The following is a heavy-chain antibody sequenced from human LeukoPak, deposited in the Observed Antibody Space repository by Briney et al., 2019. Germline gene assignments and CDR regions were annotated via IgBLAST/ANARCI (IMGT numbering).Heavy chain of an antibody. Sequence: PGGSLGLSCAASGFTFDDYAMHWVRQAPGKGLEWVSGISWNSGSIGYADSVKGRFTISRDNAKNSLYLQMNSLRAEDTALYYCAKASGWYWHYFDYWGQGTLVTVSS. CDR3: AKASGWYWHYFDY. D-gene: IGHD6-19*01. V-gene: IGHV3-9*01. CDR1: GFTFDDYA. CDR2: ISWNSGSI. J-gene: IGHJ4*02.